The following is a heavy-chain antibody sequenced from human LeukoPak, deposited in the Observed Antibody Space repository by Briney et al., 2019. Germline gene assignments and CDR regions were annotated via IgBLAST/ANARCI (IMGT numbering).Heavy chain of an antibody. Sequence: ASVKVSCKASGYTVTTHYMHWVRQAPGQGLEWMGILNPSGGSSSYAQKFQGRATLTRATSTSTVYMELSSLRSEDTAVYYCASVYKNGMDVWGQGTTVIVSS. D-gene: IGHD5-24*01. V-gene: IGHV1-46*01. CDR1: GYTVTTHY. J-gene: IGHJ6*02. CDR3: ASVYKNGMDV. CDR2: LNPSGGSS.